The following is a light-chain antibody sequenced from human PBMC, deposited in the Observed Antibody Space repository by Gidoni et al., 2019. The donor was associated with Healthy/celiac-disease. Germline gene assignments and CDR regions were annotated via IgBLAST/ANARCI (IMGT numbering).Light chain of an antibody. J-gene: IGKJ1*01. Sequence: EIVLTQSPGTLSLSPGERATLSCRASQSVSSSYLAWYQQKPGQAPRLLIYGASSRATGIPDRFSGSGPGTDFTLTISRLEPEDFAVYYCQQYGSSGTFXQXTKVEIK. CDR3: QQYGSSGT. V-gene: IGKV3-20*01. CDR1: QSVSSSY. CDR2: GAS.